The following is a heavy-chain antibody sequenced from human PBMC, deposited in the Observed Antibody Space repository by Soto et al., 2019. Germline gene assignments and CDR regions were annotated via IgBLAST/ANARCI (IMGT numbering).Heavy chain of an antibody. CDR2: ISSSSSTI. CDR3: ARESEDLTSNFDY. CDR1: GFTFSSYS. Sequence: LRLSCAASGFTFSSYSMNWVRQAPGKGLEWVSYISSSSSTIYYADSVKGRFTISRDNAKNSLYLQMNSLRDEDTAVYYCARESEDLTSNFDYWGQGTLVTVSS. V-gene: IGHV3-48*02. J-gene: IGHJ4*02.